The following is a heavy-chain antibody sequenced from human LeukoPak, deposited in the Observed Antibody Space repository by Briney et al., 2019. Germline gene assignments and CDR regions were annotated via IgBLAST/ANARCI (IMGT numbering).Heavy chain of an antibody. CDR1: GGSIGPAGLY. J-gene: IGHJ4*02. CDR3: ARGNGSGRSNPFFDY. D-gene: IGHD3-10*01. Sequence: PAQTLSLTCIVSGGSIGPAGLYWTWIRQHPGKGLEWIGSIYYPGVTYYSPSLKSRLTLSLDTSRSQFSLRLNSATVADTAVYYCARGNGSGRSNPFFDYWGQGALVTVSS. CDR2: IYYPGVT. V-gene: IGHV4-31*03.